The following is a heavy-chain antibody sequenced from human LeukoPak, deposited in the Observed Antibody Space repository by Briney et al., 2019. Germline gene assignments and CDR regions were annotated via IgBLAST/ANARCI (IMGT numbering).Heavy chain of an antibody. CDR3: ARQYYYDSSGYYLFDY. D-gene: IGHD3-22*01. V-gene: IGHV4-39*01. Sequence: SETLSLTCTVSGGSISSSSYHWGWIRQPPGKGLEWIGSIYYSGSTYYNPSLKSRVTISVDTSKNQFSLKLSSVTAADTAAYYCARQYYYDSSGYYLFDYWGQGTLVTVSS. J-gene: IGHJ4*02. CDR1: GGSISSSSYH. CDR2: IYYSGST.